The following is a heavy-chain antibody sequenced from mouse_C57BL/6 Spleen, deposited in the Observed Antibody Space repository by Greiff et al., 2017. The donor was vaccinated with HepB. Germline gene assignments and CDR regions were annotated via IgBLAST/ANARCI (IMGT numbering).Heavy chain of an antibody. CDR3: SRIKKIVATYFDY. Sequence: VQLQQSGAELVKAGASVKMSCKASGYTFTSYWMHWVKQRLGQGLEWFAETNPTNGGTYYNEKFKSKATLTVDKSSSKAYMLLSGPTFEDSAVYYCSRIKKIVATYFDYWGQGTTLTVSS. CDR2: TNPTNGGT. V-gene: IGHV1S81*02. J-gene: IGHJ2*01. CDR1: GYTFTSYW. D-gene: IGHD1-1*01.